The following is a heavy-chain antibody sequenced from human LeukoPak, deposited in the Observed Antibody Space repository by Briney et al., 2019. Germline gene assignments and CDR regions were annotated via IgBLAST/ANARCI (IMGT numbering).Heavy chain of an antibody. V-gene: IGHV1-2*02. CDR3: ARDLEPTSLWFGELLMGAGPLVHLYYFDY. CDR2: INPNSGGT. J-gene: IGHJ4*02. Sequence: GASVKVSCKASGYTFTGYYMHWVRQAPGQGLEWMGWINPNSGGTNYAQKFQGRVTMTRDTSISTAYMELSRLRSDDTAVYYCARDLEPTSLWFGELLMGAGPLVHLYYFDYWGQGTLVTVSS. CDR1: GYTFTGYY. D-gene: IGHD3-10*01.